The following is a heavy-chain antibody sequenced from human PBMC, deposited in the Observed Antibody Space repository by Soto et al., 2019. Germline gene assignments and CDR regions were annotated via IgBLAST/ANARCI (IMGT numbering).Heavy chain of an antibody. V-gene: IGHV3-48*02. Sequence: EVQLVESGGGWVQPGGSLRLSCAASGFTFSSYSMNWVRQAPGRGREWVSYIGSSSSTIYYADSVKGRFTISRDNAKNSLYLQMNSLRDEDTAVYYCARAPYYYDSSGYYDRAEYFQHWGQGTLVTVSS. J-gene: IGHJ1*01. CDR3: ARAPYYYDSSGYYDRAEYFQH. CDR1: GFTFSSYS. CDR2: IGSSSSTI. D-gene: IGHD3-22*01.